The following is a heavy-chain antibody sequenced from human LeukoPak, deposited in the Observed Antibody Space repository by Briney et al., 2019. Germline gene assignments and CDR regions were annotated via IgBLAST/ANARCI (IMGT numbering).Heavy chain of an antibody. D-gene: IGHD4-17*01. CDR2: IYYSGST. CDR1: GGSISNYY. CDR3: ARAPNYGDPIDY. Sequence: SETLSLTCTVSGGSISNYYWSWIRQPPGKGLEWIGYIYYSGSTNYNPSLKSRVTISVDTSKNQFSLKLNSVTAADTAVYYCARAPNYGDPIDYWGQGTLVTVPS. V-gene: IGHV4-59*01. J-gene: IGHJ4*02.